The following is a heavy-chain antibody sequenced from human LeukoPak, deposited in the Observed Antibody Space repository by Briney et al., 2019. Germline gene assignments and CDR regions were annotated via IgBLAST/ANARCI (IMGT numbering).Heavy chain of an antibody. J-gene: IGHJ4*02. D-gene: IGHD3-9*01. CDR1: GYTFNDYY. CDR3: ARGSRSFDWLRSYFDF. V-gene: IGHV1-69-2*01. CDR2: VDLEDGDT. Sequence: ASVKVSCKASGYTFNDYYIHWVQQAPGKGLEWMGRVDLEDGDTIYAEKIQGRVTITADTSTDTAFMDLSSLTSFDTAVYYCARGSRSFDWLRSYFDFWGQGTLVSASP.